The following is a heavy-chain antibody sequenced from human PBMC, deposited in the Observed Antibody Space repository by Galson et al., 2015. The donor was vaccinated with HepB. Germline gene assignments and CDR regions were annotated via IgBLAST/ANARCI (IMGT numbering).Heavy chain of an antibody. CDR3: ARAVPESFDFWSGYSHFYS. D-gene: IGHD3-3*01. CDR1: GSTLSNYG. Sequence: SVKVSCKASGSTLSNYGINWVRQAPGQGLEWMGGIIPIFGTTNYAQKFQGRVTLIADKSTSTAYMELSSLTSEDTAVYFCARAVPESFDFWSGYSHFYSWGQGTVVTVSS. CDR2: IIPIFGTT. V-gene: IGHV1-69*06. J-gene: IGHJ4*02.